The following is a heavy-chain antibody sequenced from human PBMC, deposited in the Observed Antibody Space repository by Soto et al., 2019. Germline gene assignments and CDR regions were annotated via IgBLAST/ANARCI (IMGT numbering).Heavy chain of an antibody. CDR3: ARILAASPDYFYYYMDA. CDR2: FYYTGRT. D-gene: IGHD6-6*01. V-gene: IGHV4-59*08. Sequence: QVQLQELGPGLVKSTETLSLTCTVSGGSISSYYRSWIRQPPGKAMEWIGFFYYTGRTTYNAALKSRVTISGDTSKNHFSLRLSSVTAADTAVYYCARILAASPDYFYYYMDAWGEGTTVTVSS. J-gene: IGHJ6*03. CDR1: GGSISSYY.